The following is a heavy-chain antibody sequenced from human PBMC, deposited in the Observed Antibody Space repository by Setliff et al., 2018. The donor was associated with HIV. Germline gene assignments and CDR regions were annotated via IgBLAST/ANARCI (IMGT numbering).Heavy chain of an antibody. D-gene: IGHD3-22*01. J-gene: IGHJ6*03. CDR3: ARGIPHYYDGKYYYYMDV. CDR1: GYSFTDHY. CDR2: INPRSGGT. Sequence: ASVKVSCKASGYSFTDHYMHWVRQAPGQGLEWMGWINPRSGGTNYAQRFQGTVTMTRDTSINTAYMEMSRLRSDDTAVYYCARGIPHYYDGKYYYYMDVWGNGTAVTVSS. V-gene: IGHV1-2*02.